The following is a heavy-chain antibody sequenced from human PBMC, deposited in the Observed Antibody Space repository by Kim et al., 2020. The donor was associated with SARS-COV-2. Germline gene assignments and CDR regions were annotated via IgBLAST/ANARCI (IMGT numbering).Heavy chain of an antibody. CDR3: ARDIDTSSHYGCFDP. J-gene: IGHJ5*02. V-gene: IGHV3-33*01. Sequence: GGSLRLSCVGTGYTFRNYGIHWVRQSPGKGLEWVAVMWADGSRKNYVDSVKGRFSVSRDISKSTVYLQMNSLGTEDTAVYYCARDIDTSSHYGCFDPWGQGTLVTVSS. CDR1: GYTFRNYG. CDR2: MWADGSRK. D-gene: IGHD3-22*01.